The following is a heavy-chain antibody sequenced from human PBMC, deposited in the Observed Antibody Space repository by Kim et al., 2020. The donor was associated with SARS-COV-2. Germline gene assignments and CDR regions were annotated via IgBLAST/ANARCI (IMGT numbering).Heavy chain of an antibody. J-gene: IGHJ5*02. CDR1: GGSISSSSYY. Sequence: SETLSLTCTVSGGSISSSSYYWGWIRQPPGKGLEWIGSIYYSGSTYYNPSLKSRVTISVDTSKNQFSLKLSSVTAADTAVYYCARHWPPFRNGDPRGWFDPWGQGTLVTVSS. CDR2: IYYSGST. CDR3: ARHWPPFRNGDPRGWFDP. V-gene: IGHV4-39*01. D-gene: IGHD4-17*01.